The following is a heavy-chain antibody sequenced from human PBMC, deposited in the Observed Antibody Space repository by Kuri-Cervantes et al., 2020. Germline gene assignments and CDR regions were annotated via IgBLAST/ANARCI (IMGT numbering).Heavy chain of an antibody. CDR3: ARRHHGSYSSFYDY. V-gene: IGHV3-33*08. J-gene: IGHJ4*02. CDR1: GFTFSSYG. D-gene: IGHD1-26*01. Sequence: GGSLRLSCAASGFTFSSYGMHWVRQAPGKGLEWVAVIWYDGSNKYYADSVKGRFTISRDNSKNTLYLQMNSLRAEDMAVYYCARRHHGSYSSFYDYWGQGTLVTVSS. CDR2: IWYDGSNK.